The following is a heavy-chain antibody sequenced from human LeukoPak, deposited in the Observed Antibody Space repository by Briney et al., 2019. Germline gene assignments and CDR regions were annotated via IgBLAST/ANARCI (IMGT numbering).Heavy chain of an antibody. Sequence: SETLSLTCTVSGGSISSRTYYWGWIGQPPGKGLEGFGTIFYSGTTYYSPSLKSRVTISVDTSKNQFSLKLSSVTAADTAVYYCANLLSPGWFDPWGQGILVTVSS. CDR1: GGSISSRTYY. D-gene: IGHD2-15*01. CDR3: ANLLSPGWFDP. J-gene: IGHJ5*02. V-gene: IGHV4-39*01. CDR2: IFYSGTT.